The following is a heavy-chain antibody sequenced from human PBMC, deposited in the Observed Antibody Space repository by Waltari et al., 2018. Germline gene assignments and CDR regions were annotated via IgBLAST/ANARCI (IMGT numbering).Heavy chain of an antibody. D-gene: IGHD6-19*01. CDR3: ARGGGRAVAGDDAFDI. V-gene: IGHV3-30-3*01. CDR2: ISYDGSKK. CDR1: GFTFSIYA. J-gene: IGHJ3*02. Sequence: QVQLVESGGGVVQPGRSLRLSCAASGFTFSIYAMHWVRQAPGKGLEWVAVISYDGSKKYYADSVKGRFTISRDNAKNTLYLQMNSLRAEDTAVYYCARGGGRAVAGDDAFDIWGQWTMVTVSS.